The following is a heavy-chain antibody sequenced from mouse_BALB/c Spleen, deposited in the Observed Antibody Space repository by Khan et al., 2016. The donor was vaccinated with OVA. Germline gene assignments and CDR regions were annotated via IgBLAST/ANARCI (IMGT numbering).Heavy chain of an antibody. Sequence: VQLKQSGPELMKPGASVKISCKASGYSFTSYYIHWVKQSHGKSLEWIGYVDPFNGGTSYNQKFKSKATLTVDKSSSTAYMHLSSLTSEDSAVYYCTRHGYVAWFAYWGQGTLVTVSA. CDR3: TRHGYVAWFAY. CDR2: VDPFNGGT. CDR1: GYSFTSYY. D-gene: IGHD2-2*01. V-gene: IGHV1S135*01. J-gene: IGHJ3*01.